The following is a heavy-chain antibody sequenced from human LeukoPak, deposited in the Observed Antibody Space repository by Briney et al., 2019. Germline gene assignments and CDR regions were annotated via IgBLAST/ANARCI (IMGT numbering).Heavy chain of an antibody. CDR2: ISSSGSTI. CDR3: ARLNIVATIRYYYYYGMDV. Sequence: GGSLRLSCAASGFTFSSYEMNWVRQAPGKGLEWVSYISSSGSTIYYADSVKGRFTISRDNAKNPLYLQMNSLRAEDTAVYYCARLNIVATIRYYYYYGMDVWGKGTTVTVSS. J-gene: IGHJ6*04. CDR1: GFTFSSYE. V-gene: IGHV3-48*03. D-gene: IGHD5-12*01.